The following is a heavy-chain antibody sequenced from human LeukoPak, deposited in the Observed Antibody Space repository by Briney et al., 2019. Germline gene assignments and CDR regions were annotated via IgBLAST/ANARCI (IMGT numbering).Heavy chain of an antibody. Sequence: PGGSLILSCAASGFTISSYGMHWVRQAPGKGLEWVAFIRYDGSYKNYADSVKGRFTISRDYSKNTLYLQMNSLRAEDTAVYYCAKDGGVRGPDYYYYMDVWGKGTTVTISS. J-gene: IGHJ6*03. V-gene: IGHV3-30*02. CDR1: GFTISSYG. CDR2: IRYDGSYK. D-gene: IGHD3-10*01. CDR3: AKDGGVRGPDYYYYMDV.